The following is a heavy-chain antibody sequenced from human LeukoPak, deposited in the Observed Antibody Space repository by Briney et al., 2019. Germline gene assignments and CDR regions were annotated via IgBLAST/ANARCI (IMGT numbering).Heavy chain of an antibody. D-gene: IGHD6-19*01. V-gene: IGHV4-38-2*02. CDR1: DYSISSGYY. CDR3: ARDLPVAGTGSGY. CDR2: IYHNGDT. Sequence: SETLSLTCTVSDYSISSGYYWGWSRQPPGKGLEWIGSIYHNGDTYYNPSLKSRVTISVDTSKNQFSLKLSSVTAADTAVYYCARDLPVAGTGSGYWDQGTLVTVSS. J-gene: IGHJ4*02.